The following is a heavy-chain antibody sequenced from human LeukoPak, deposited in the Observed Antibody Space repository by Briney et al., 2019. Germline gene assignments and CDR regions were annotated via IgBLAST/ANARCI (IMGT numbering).Heavy chain of an antibody. CDR1: GFIFSSYS. Sequence: GGSLRLSCAASGFIFSSYSMNWVRQAPGKGLEWLSFISSGSVTIYYTDSVKGRFTISRDNSKNTLYLQMNSLRAEDTAVYYCAKDTHLDNYDILTGYYPYYMDVWGKGTTVTISS. J-gene: IGHJ6*03. CDR2: ISSGSVTI. CDR3: AKDTHLDNYDILTGYYPYYMDV. D-gene: IGHD3-9*01. V-gene: IGHV3-48*01.